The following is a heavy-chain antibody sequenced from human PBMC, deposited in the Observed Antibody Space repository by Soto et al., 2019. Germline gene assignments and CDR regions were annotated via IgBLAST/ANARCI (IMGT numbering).Heavy chain of an antibody. J-gene: IGHJ5*02. D-gene: IGHD6-13*01. CDR1: GFSLSTRDVG. V-gene: IGHV2-5*02. CDR3: AHRRNTAERCWFDP. Sequence: SGPTLVNPTQTLTLTCTFSGFSLSTRDVGVGWIRQPPGKALEWLAVIYWDDSKTYRPSLRNRLTITKDTSKNQVVLTMTNMDPVDTATYFCAHRRNTAERCWFDPWGQGTLVTVSS. CDR2: IYWDDSK.